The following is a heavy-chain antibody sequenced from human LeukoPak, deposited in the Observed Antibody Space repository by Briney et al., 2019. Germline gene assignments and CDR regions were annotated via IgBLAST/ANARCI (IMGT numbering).Heavy chain of an antibody. CDR2: IYYSGST. CDR3: ARDVGYCSGGSCYGWFDP. CDR1: GGSIRSYY. Sequence: SETLSLTCTVSGGSIRSYYWSWIRQPPGKGLEWIGYIYYSGSTNYNPSLKSRVTILVDTSKNQFSLSLSSVTAADTAVYYCARDVGYCSGGSCYGWFDPWGQGTLVTVSS. J-gene: IGHJ5*02. V-gene: IGHV4-59*01. D-gene: IGHD2-15*01.